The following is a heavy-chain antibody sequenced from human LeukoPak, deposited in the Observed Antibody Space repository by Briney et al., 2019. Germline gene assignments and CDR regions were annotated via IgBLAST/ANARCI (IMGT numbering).Heavy chain of an antibody. Sequence: GGSLRLSCAASGFTFSNFAMSWVRQAPGKGLEWVSAMSSVTYYADSVKGRFTISRDNAKNSLYLQMNSLRAEDTAVYYCARSGDYYDSSGYYYSPFDYWGQGTLVTVSS. J-gene: IGHJ4*02. CDR1: GFTFSNFA. D-gene: IGHD3-22*01. CDR2: MSSVT. V-gene: IGHV3-23*01. CDR3: ARSGDYYDSSGYYYSPFDY.